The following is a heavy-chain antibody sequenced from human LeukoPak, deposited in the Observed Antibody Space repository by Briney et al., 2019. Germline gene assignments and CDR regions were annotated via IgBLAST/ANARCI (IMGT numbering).Heavy chain of an antibody. CDR3: AREKGHYGSGSYGPLDY. CDR1: GFTFSSYA. Sequence: PGRSLRLSCAASGFTFSSYAMHWVRQAPGKGLEWVAVISYDGSNKYYADSVKGRFTISRDNSKNTLYLQMNSLRAEDTAVYYCAREKGHYGSGSYGPLDYWGQGTLVTVSS. J-gene: IGHJ4*02. V-gene: IGHV3-30-3*01. CDR2: ISYDGSNK. D-gene: IGHD3-10*01.